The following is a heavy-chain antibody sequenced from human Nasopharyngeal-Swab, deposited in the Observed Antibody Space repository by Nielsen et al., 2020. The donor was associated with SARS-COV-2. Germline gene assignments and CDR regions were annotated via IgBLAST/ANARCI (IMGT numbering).Heavy chain of an antibody. CDR1: GFTFDDYA. V-gene: IGHV3-9*01. CDR3: AKDISSGWKPAYYFDY. Sequence: GGSLRLSCAASGFTFDDYAMHWVRQAPGKGLEWVSGISWNSGSIGYADSVKGRFTISRDNAKNSLYLQMNSLRAEDTALYYCAKDISSGWKPAYYFDYWGQRTLVTVSS. CDR2: ISWNSGSI. J-gene: IGHJ4*02. D-gene: IGHD6-19*01.